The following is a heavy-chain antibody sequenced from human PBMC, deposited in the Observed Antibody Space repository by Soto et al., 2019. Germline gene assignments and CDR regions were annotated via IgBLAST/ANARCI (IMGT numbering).Heavy chain of an antibody. CDR2: ISAYNGNT. CDR3: ARGFWSGYYSNWFDP. V-gene: IGHV1-18*01. Sequence: ASVKVSCKASGYTFTSYGISWVRQAPGQGLEWMGWISAYNGNTNYAQKLQGRVTTTTDTSTSTAYMELRSLRSDDTAVYYCARGFWSGYYSNWFDPWGQGTLVTVSS. CDR1: GYTFTSYG. J-gene: IGHJ5*02. D-gene: IGHD3-3*01.